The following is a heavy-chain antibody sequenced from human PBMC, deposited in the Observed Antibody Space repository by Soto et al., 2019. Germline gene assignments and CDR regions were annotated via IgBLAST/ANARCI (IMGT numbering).Heavy chain of an antibody. J-gene: IGHJ4*02. CDR1: GYSFPSWW. Sequence: GESLKISCRGSGYSFPSWWMDWVSQMPGKGLEWMGIIYPGNPNTRYGPSFQGQVTISPDNSISTADPHVNCLNAAYTAIYYCTRHFGSSGFDYWGQGTLVTVSS. CDR3: TRHFGSSGFDY. CDR2: IYPGNPNT. V-gene: IGHV5-51*01. D-gene: IGHD6-19*01.